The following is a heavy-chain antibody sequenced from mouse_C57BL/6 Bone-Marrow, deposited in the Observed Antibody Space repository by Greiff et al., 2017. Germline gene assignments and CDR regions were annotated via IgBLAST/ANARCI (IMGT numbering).Heavy chain of an antibody. Sequence: VQLQQSGAELVKPGASVKMYCKASGYTFTSYWITWVKQRPGQGLEWIGDIYPGSGSTNYNEKFKSKATLTVDTSSSTAYMQLSSLTSEDSAVYYCARGDYDLFAYWGQGTLVTVSA. CDR2: IYPGSGST. CDR1: GYTFTSYW. V-gene: IGHV1-55*01. J-gene: IGHJ3*01. D-gene: IGHD2-4*01. CDR3: ARGDYDLFAY.